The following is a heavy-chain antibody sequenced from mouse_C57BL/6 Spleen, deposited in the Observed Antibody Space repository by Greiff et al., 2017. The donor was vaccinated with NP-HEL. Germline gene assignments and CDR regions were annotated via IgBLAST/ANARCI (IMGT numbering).Heavy chain of an antibody. CDR1: GYTFTGYW. D-gene: IGHD2-4*01. V-gene: IGHV1-9*01. J-gene: IGHJ2*01. Sequence: QVQLQQSGAELMKPGASVKLSCKATGYTFTGYWIEWVKQRPGHGLEWIGEILPGSGSTNYIEKFKGKATFTADTSSNTAYMQLSSLTTEDSAIYYCARALYYDPSRDFDYWGQGTTLTVSS. CDR3: ARALYYDPSRDFDY. CDR2: ILPGSGST.